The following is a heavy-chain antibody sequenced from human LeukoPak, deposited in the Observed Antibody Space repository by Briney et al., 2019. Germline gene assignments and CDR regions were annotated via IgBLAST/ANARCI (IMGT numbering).Heavy chain of an antibody. CDR3: ARDGGDWFDP. Sequence: PGGSLSLSCAASGFTFSSYSMNWVRQAPGKGLEWVSSISSSSSYIYYADSVKGRFTISRDNAKNSLYLQMNSLRAEDTAVYYCARDGGDWFDPWGQGTLVTVSS. D-gene: IGHD3-16*01. CDR2: ISSSSSYI. J-gene: IGHJ5*02. V-gene: IGHV3-21*01. CDR1: GFTFSSYS.